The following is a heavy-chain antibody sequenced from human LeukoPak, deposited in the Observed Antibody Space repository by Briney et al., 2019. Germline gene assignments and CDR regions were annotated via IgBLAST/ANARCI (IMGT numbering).Heavy chain of an antibody. D-gene: IGHD2-15*01. CDR3: ARDHILAVVATTHTFDY. V-gene: IGHV1-18*01. Sequence: ASVKVSCKASGYTFTSYGISWVRQAPGQGLEWMGWISAYNGNTNYAQKLQGRVTMTTDTSTSTAYMEPRSLRSDDTAVYYCARDHILAVVATTHTFDYWGQGTLVTVSS. J-gene: IGHJ4*02. CDR1: GYTFTSYG. CDR2: ISAYNGNT.